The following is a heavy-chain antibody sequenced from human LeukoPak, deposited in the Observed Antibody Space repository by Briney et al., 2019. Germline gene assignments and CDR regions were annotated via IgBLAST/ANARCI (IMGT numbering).Heavy chain of an antibody. D-gene: IGHD3-10*01. J-gene: IGHJ4*02. CDR1: GGSLSSYY. CDR3: SMGMVRGVEPYYFDY. V-gene: IGHV4-59*01. CDR2: IYYSGST. Sequence: SETLSLTCTVSGGSLSSYYWSWIRQPPGKGLEWIGYIYYSGSTNYNPSLKSRVTISVDTSKNQFSLKLSSVTAADTAVYFCSMGMVRGVEPYYFDYWGQGTLVTVPS.